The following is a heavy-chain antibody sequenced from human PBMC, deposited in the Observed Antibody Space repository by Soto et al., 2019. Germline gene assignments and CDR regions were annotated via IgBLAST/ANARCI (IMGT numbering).Heavy chain of an antibody. J-gene: IGHJ6*02. CDR1: GFTFSSYA. D-gene: IGHD3-3*01. CDR2: ISYDGSNK. V-gene: IGHV3-30-3*01. Sequence: GGSLRLSCAASGFTFSSYAMHWVRQAPGKGLEWVAVISYDGSNKYYADSVKGRFTISRDNSKNTLYLQMNSLRAEDTAVYYCARDKTRITIFGVYLPVGYYYYYGMDVWGQGTTVTVAS. CDR3: ARDKTRITIFGVYLPVGYYYYYGMDV.